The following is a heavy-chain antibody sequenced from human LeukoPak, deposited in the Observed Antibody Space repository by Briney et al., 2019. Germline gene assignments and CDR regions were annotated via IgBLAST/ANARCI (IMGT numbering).Heavy chain of an antibody. CDR3: ARDTPDSSSLNGY. Sequence: GGSLRLSCAASGFTFSSYWMSWVRQAPGKGLEWVANIKQDGSEKYYVDSVKGRFTISRDNARNSLYLQMNSLRAEDTAVYYCARDTPDSSSLNGYWGQGTLVTVSS. CDR2: IKQDGSEK. CDR1: GFTFSSYW. D-gene: IGHD6-13*01. J-gene: IGHJ4*02. V-gene: IGHV3-7*03.